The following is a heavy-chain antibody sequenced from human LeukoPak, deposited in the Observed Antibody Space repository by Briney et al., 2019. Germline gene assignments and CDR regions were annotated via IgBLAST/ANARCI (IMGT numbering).Heavy chain of an antibody. D-gene: IGHD3-10*01. Sequence: ASVKVSCKASGYTFTSYYMHWVRQAPGRGLEWMGIINPSGGSTIYAQKFQGRVTMTRDTSTSTVYMELSSLRSEDTAVYYCARSDYGSGSYYIPPFDYWGQGTLVTVSS. J-gene: IGHJ4*02. CDR3: ARSDYGSGSYYIPPFDY. CDR2: INPSGGST. V-gene: IGHV1-46*01. CDR1: GYTFTSYY.